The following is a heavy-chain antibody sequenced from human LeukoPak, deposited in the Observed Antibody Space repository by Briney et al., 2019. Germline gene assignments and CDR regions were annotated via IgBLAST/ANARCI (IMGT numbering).Heavy chain of an antibody. CDR3: ARPYYYDSRIDP. D-gene: IGHD3-22*01. CDR1: GGSISSGDYY. CDR2: MYYSGLT. Sequence: SQTLSLTCTVSGGSISSGDYYWSWIRQPPGKGLEWIAYMYYSGLTYYNPSLKSRVTMSADTSKNQLSRKLSSVTAADTAVYYCARPYYYDSRIDPWGQGILVTVSS. V-gene: IGHV4-30-4*01. J-gene: IGHJ5*02.